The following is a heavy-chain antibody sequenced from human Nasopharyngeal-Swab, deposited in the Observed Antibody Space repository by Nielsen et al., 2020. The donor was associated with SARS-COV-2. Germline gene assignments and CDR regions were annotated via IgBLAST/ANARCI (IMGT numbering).Heavy chain of an antibody. Sequence: WIRQPPGKGLEWIGEINHSGSTNYNPSLKSRVTISVDTSKNQFSRKLSSVTAADTAVYYCARDAKFYYYYYVMDVWGQGTTVTVSS. CDR3: ARDAKFYYYYYVMDV. CDR2: INHSGST. J-gene: IGHJ6*02. V-gene: IGHV4-34*01. D-gene: IGHD4/OR15-4a*01.